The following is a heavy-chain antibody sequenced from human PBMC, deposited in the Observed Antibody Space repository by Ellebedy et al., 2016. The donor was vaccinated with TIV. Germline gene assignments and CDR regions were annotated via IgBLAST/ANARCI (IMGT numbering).Heavy chain of an antibody. D-gene: IGHD3-10*01. V-gene: IGHV3-23*01. Sequence: GESLKISCAASGFTFSSYTMTWVRQGPGKGLEWVSAISGRGATTYYADYVKGRFTISRDNAKDKLYLHMNSLRGDDAAVYYCARGLWFGDVYFDHWGQGALVTVSP. CDR1: GFTFSSYT. CDR2: ISGRGATT. J-gene: IGHJ4*02. CDR3: ARGLWFGDVYFDH.